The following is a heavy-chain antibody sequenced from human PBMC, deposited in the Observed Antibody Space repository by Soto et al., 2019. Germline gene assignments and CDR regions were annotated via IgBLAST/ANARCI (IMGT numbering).Heavy chain of an antibody. CDR1: GGSVRTGSYH. V-gene: IGHV4-61*01. J-gene: IGHJ5*01. CDR3: ARIGWGGDS. CDR2: IPNNGSP. Sequence: QVQLQESGPGRVKPSETLSLTCSVSGGSVRTGSYHWSWIRQPPGKGLEWIGFIPNNGSPDYNPSLKSRVVVSIDRSKNQFSLKVNSVTAADTAVYFCARIGWGGDSWCHGTLVTVSS. D-gene: IGHD7-27*01.